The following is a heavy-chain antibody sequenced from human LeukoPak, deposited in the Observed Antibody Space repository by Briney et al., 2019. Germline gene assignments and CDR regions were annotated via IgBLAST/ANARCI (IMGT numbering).Heavy chain of an antibody. V-gene: IGHV3-21*01. CDR1: GFTFSSYS. CDR3: ARGRSSNGYYYDY. J-gene: IGHJ4*02. D-gene: IGHD3-22*01. CDR2: ISNSSTYI. Sequence: SGGSLRLSCAASGFTFSSYSINWVRQAPGKGLEWVSSISNSSTYIYYADSVKGRFTISRDNAKNSLYLQMNSLRAEDTAVYYCARGRSSNGYYYDYWGQGTLVTVSS.